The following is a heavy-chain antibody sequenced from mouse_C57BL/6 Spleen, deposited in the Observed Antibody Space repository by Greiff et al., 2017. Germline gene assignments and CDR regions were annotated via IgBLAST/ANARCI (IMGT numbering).Heavy chain of an antibody. V-gene: IGHV1-9*01. D-gene: IGHD1-1*01. Sequence: QVQLQQSGAELMKPGASVKLSCKATGYTFTGYWIEWVKQRPGHGLEWIGEILPGSGSTNYNEKFKGKATFPADTSSNTAYMQLSSLTTEDSAIYYWARSTYYGSSYWWDCDVWGTGTTVTVSS. CDR1: GYTFTGYW. CDR2: ILPGSGST. CDR3: ARSTYYGSSYWWDCDV. J-gene: IGHJ1*03.